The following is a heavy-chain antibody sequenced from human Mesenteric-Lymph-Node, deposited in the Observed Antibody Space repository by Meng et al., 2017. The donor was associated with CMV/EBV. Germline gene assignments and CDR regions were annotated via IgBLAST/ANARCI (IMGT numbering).Heavy chain of an antibody. D-gene: IGHD5-12*01. CDR1: GFTFSSYA. J-gene: IGHJ6*02. Sequence: GESLKISCAASGFTFSSYAMHWVRQAPGKGLEWVAVIPYDGSNKNYADSVKGRFTVSRDNSKNTLYPQMDSLRTADTAVYYCARGVTTRGGGLDVWGQGTTVTVSS. V-gene: IGHV3-30-3*01. CDR2: IPYDGSNK. CDR3: ARGVTTRGGGLDV.